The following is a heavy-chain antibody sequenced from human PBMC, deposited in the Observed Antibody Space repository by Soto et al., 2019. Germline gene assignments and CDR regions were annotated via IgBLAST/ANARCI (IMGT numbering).Heavy chain of an antibody. CDR1: GGTFSSYT. V-gene: IGHV1-69*02. Sequence: QVQLVQSGAEVKKPGSSVKVSCKASGGTFSSYTIRWVRQAPGQGLEWMGRIIPILGIANYAQKFQGRVTITADKSTSTAYMELSSLRSEDTAVYYCERGSSGDHWYFDLWGRGTLVTVSS. D-gene: IGHD3-22*01. J-gene: IGHJ2*01. CDR2: IIPILGIA. CDR3: ERGSSGDHWYFDL.